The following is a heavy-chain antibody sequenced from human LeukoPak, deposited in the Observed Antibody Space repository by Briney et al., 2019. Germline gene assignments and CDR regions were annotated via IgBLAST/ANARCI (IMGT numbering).Heavy chain of an antibody. CDR2: IYTSGST. V-gene: IGHV4-61*02. J-gene: IGHJ4*02. D-gene: IGHD3-9*01. CDR3: ARAVGSGYPGWYFDY. CDR1: GGSISSGSYY. Sequence: SETLSLTCTVSGGSISSGSYYWSWIRQPAGKGLEWVGRIYTSGSTNYNPSLKSRVTISVDTSKNQFSLKLSSVTAADTAVYYCARAVGSGYPGWYFDYWGQGTLVTVSS.